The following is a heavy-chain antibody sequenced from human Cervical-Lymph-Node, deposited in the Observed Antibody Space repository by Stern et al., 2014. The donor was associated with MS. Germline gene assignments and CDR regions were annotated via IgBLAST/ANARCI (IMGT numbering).Heavy chain of an antibody. Sequence: EVHLVESGGGLVQPGGSLRLSCAPSGFSFTTYAMQWVRQAPGKGLEYVSAINNKGDRTYYANSVKGRFTISRDNSKNTLYLQMGSLRAEDMAVYYCARDNWGPDYWGQGTQVTVSS. CDR1: GFSFTTYA. CDR2: INNKGDRT. D-gene: IGHD7-27*01. V-gene: IGHV3-64*01. J-gene: IGHJ4*02. CDR3: ARDNWGPDY.